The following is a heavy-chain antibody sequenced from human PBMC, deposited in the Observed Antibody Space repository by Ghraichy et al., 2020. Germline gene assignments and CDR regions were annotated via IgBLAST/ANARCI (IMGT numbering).Heavy chain of an antibody. D-gene: IGHD1-26*01. CDR3: ARSSGSRPHFDY. Sequence: GESLNISCAASGFTFSDYYMSWIRQAPGKGLEWVSYISSSSSYTNYADPVKGRFTISRDNAKNSLYLQMNSLRAEDTAVYYCARSSGSRPHFDYWGQGTLVTVSS. V-gene: IGHV3-11*03. J-gene: IGHJ4*02. CDR2: ISSSSSYT. CDR1: GFTFSDYY.